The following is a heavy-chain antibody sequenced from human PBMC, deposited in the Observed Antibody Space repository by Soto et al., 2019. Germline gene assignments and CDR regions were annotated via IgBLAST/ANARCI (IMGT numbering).Heavy chain of an antibody. V-gene: IGHV3-21*03. Sequence: EVQLLESGGGLVKPGGSLRLSCAASGFTFSSYSMNWVRQAPGKGLEWVSFITTGSDYIFYADSVRGRFTVSRDNAQTSLSLELHSLIAEDIAVYYCARGDGDSDSYYSSMDVWGKGTTVTVSS. CDR3: ARGDGDSDSYYSSMDV. CDR2: ITTGSDYI. CDR1: GFTFSSYS. J-gene: IGHJ6*04. D-gene: IGHD4-17*01.